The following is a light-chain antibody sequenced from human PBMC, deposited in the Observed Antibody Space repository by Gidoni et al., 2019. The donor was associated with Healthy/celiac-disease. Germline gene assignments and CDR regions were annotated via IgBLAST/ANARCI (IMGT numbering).Light chain of an antibody. J-gene: IGLJ2*01. CDR3: SSYTSSSTRV. CDR2: DVS. V-gene: IGLV2-14*03. CDR1: SSDVGGYNY. Sequence: QSALTPPASVSGSPGQSITISCTGTSSDVGGYNYVSWYQQHPGKAPKLMIYDVSNRPSGVSNRFSGSKSGNTASLTISGLQAEDVADYYCSSYTSSSTRVFGGGTKLTVL.